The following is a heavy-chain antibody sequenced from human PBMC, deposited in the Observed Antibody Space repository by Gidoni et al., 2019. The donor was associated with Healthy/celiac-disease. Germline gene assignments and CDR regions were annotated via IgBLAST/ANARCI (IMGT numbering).Heavy chain of an antibody. CDR3: AKVGGEMATPYWYFDL. Sequence: EVQLLESGGGLVQPGGSLRLSCAASGFTFSSYAMGWVRQAPGKGLEWVSAIVGSGGSTYYADSVKGRFTISRDNSKNTLYLQMNSLRAEDTAVYYCAKVGGEMATPYWYFDLWGRGTLVTVSS. CDR1: GFTFSSYA. D-gene: IGHD5-12*01. V-gene: IGHV3-23*01. J-gene: IGHJ2*01. CDR2: IVGSGGST.